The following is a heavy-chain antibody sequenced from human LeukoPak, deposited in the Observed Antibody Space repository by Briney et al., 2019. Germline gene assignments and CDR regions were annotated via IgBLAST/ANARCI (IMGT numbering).Heavy chain of an antibody. CDR1: GFIFRKYG. CDR2: IQYDESNK. V-gene: IGHV3-30*02. Sequence: GGSLRLSCVASGFIFRKYGTHWVRQAPGRGLEWVAFIQYDESNKDYADSIKGRFTPSRDNSKKDLYLQMNSLSTEETVVDYCTRGGFYDGSGYYPFDYWGQGTLVTVSS. D-gene: IGHD3-22*01. J-gene: IGHJ4*02. CDR3: TRGGFYDGSGYYPFDY.